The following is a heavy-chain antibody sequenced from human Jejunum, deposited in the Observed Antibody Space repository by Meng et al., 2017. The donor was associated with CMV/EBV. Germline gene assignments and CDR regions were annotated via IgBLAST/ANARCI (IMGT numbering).Heavy chain of an antibody. CDR1: W. Sequence: WMSWVRQAPGKGPEWMANIKRAGSEKYYVDSVKARFTISRDNAENSLYLHLNSLGAEDTAVYYCARDRGCSLTSCDKGGDAFDVWGLGTMVTVSS. CDR3: ARDRGCSLTSCDKGGDAFDV. J-gene: IGHJ3*01. V-gene: IGHV3-7*01. D-gene: IGHD2-2*02. CDR2: IKRAGSEK.